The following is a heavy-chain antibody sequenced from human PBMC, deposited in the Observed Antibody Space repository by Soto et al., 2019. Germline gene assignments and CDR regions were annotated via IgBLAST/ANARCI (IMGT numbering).Heavy chain of an antibody. Sequence: PSETLSLTCTVSGGSVSDKTYYWSWIRQPPGKRLEWIGYVYYSGTTNYNPSLKSRVTISVDLSKNQFSLRLSSVTTADTALYYCARTTAVPNTLRSRYFFDYWGQGTLVTVSS. D-gene: IGHD4-17*01. CDR1: GGSVSDKTYY. J-gene: IGHJ4*02. CDR3: ARTTAVPNTLRSRYFFDY. CDR2: VYYSGTT. V-gene: IGHV4-61*01.